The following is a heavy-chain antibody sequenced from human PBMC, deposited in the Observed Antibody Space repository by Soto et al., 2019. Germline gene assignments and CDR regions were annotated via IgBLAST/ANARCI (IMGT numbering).Heavy chain of an antibody. CDR2: ISYDGRTE. D-gene: IGHD2-15*01. V-gene: IGHV3-30*04. J-gene: IGHJ4*02. CDR3: ARLRDIAAIVAATRN. CDR1: GFTFSSYA. Sequence: QVHLVESGGGVVQPGRSLRLSCVASGFTFSSYAMQWVRQAPGKALEWVTVISYDGRTEYYADCVKGRVTSSRDNSVNTLYLLMHSLRPEDTAVYFCARLRDIAAIVAATRNWCQGTLVTVSS.